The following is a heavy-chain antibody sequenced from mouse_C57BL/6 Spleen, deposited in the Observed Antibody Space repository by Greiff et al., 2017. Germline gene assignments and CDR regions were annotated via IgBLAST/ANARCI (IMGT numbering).Heavy chain of an antibody. Sequence: QVQLQQSGAELVKPGASVKMSCKASGYTFTTYPIEWMKQNHGKSLEWIGNFHPYNDDTKYNEKFKGKATLTVEKSSSTVYLELSRLTSDDCSVYYCARRGYDGEDWFAYWGQGTLVTVSS. CDR3: ARRGYDGEDWFAY. D-gene: IGHD2-2*01. V-gene: IGHV1-47*01. CDR1: GYTFTTYP. J-gene: IGHJ3*01. CDR2: FHPYNDDT.